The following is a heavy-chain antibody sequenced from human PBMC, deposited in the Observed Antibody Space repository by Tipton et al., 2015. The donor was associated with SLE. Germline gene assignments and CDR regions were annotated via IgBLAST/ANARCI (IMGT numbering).Heavy chain of an antibody. V-gene: IGHV3-33*07. CDR1: GFRSPFTDYG. CDR3: ARARGILGGSGWYLEL. J-gene: IGHJ2*01. Sequence: SLRLSCVASGFRSPFTDYGMYWVRQTPGKGLEWVAVIWHDGGNKGYVDSAKGRFIISKDDSKSTLYLQMNSLTVDDTGLYFCARARGILGGSGWYLELWGRGTQVTVSS. D-gene: IGHD2-15*01. CDR2: IWHDGGNK.